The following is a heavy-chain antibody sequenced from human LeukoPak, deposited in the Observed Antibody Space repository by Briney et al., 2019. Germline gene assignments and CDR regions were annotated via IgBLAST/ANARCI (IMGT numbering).Heavy chain of an antibody. CDR1: GFTFSICA. D-gene: IGHD6-19*01. Sequence: PGGSLRLSCAASGFTFSICAMGWVRQAPGKGLEWVSLIDSSGGGTYYTDSVKGRFTISRDNSKNMLFLQMNSLRAEDTAIFCCAKAAGSGWPQDYFDHWGRGTLVTVSS. J-gene: IGHJ4*02. CDR3: AKAAGSGWPQDYFDH. CDR2: IDSSGGGT. V-gene: IGHV3-23*01.